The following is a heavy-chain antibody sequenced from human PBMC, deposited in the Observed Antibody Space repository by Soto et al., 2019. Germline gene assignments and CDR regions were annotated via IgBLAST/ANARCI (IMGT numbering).Heavy chain of an antibody. J-gene: IGHJ4*02. D-gene: IGHD3-3*01. Sequence: QVQLVESGGGVVQPGRSLRLSCAASGFTFSSYGMHWVRQAPGKGLEWVAVISYDGSNKYYADSVKGRFTISRDNSNNTLYLQMNSLRAEDTAVYYCAKDYTIFGPYYFDYWGQGTLVTVSS. CDR2: ISYDGSNK. CDR3: AKDYTIFGPYYFDY. CDR1: GFTFSSYG. V-gene: IGHV3-30*18.